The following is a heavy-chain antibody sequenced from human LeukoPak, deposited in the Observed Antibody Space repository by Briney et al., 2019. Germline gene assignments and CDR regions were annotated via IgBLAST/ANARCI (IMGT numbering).Heavy chain of an antibody. J-gene: IGHJ4*02. V-gene: IGHV1-2*02. CDR3: ARDWSRNGYNLYYFDY. CDR2: INPNSGGT. D-gene: IGHD5-24*01. Sequence: ASVKVSCKASGYTFTGYYMHWVRQAPGQGLEWMGWINPNSGGTNYAQKFQGRVTMTRDTSISTAYMGLSRLRSDDTAVYYCARDWSRNGYNLYYFDYWGQGTLVTVSS. CDR1: GYTFTGYY.